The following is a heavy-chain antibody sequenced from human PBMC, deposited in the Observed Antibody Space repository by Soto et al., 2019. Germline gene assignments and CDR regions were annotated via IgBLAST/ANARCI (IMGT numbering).Heavy chain of an antibody. CDR1: GGSITSSH. CDR2: IYYSGTT. D-gene: IGHD1-26*01. J-gene: IGHJ4*02. CDR3: ARVISGSYKQIDY. Sequence: PSETLSLTCTVSGGSITSSHWTWIRQSPGKGLEWIGYIYYSGTTNYNPSLKSRVTISVDTSKNQFSLKLNSVTAADTAMYYCARVISGSYKQIDYWGQGTLVTVSS. V-gene: IGHV4-59*01.